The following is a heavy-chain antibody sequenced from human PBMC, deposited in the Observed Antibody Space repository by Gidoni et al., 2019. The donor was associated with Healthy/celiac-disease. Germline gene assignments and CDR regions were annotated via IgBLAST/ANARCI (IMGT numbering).Heavy chain of an antibody. Sequence: QVQLQESGPGLVKPSGTLSLTSAVSGGSISSSNWWSWVRQPPGKGLEWIGEIYHSGSTNYNPSLKSRVTISVDKSKNQFSLKLSSVTAADTAVYYCASEGGYPRPGLRFDYWGQGTLVTVSS. CDR2: IYHSGST. V-gene: IGHV4-4*02. CDR1: GGSISSSNW. J-gene: IGHJ4*02. CDR3: ASEGGYPRPGLRFDY. D-gene: IGHD3-16*01.